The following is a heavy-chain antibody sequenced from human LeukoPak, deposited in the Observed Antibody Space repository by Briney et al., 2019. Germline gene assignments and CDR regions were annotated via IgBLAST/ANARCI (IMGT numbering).Heavy chain of an antibody. J-gene: IGHJ4*02. CDR1: GFTFSSYA. CDR3: AKTPKIRGVSNFDY. V-gene: IGHV3-23*01. D-gene: IGHD3-10*01. CDR2: ISGSGGST. Sequence: GGSLRLSCAASGFTFSSYAMSWVRQAPGKGPEWVSGISGSGGSTYYAGSVKGRFTISRDNSKNTVYLQMNSLRTEDAAVYYCAKTPKIRGVSNFDYWGQGTLVTVSS.